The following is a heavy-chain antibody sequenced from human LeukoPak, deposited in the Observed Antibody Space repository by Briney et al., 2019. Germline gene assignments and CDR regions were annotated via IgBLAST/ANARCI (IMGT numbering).Heavy chain of an antibody. Sequence: SETLSLTCTVSGGSISSSSYYWGWIRQPPGKGLEYLGYIYYSGSTNYKPSLKSRVTISLDTSKKQFSLKLNSVTAADTAVYYCARGGYTIYRSRTPNMDVWGKGTTVTVSS. V-gene: IGHV4-61*05. J-gene: IGHJ6*03. D-gene: IGHD3-3*01. CDR1: GGSISSSSYY. CDR2: IYYSGST. CDR3: ARGGYTIYRSRTPNMDV.